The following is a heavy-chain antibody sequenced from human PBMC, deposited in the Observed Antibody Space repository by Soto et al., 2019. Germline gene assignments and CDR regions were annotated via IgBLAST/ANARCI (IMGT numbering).Heavy chain of an antibody. CDR1: GYTFTSYA. D-gene: IGHD1-26*01. CDR3: VRDDIGLGIDY. J-gene: IGHJ4*02. CDR2: INAGNGNT. V-gene: IGHV1-3*01. Sequence: ASVKVSCKASGYTFTSYAMHWVRQAPGQRLEWMGWINAGNGNTKYSQKFQGRVTITRDTSASTAYMELSSLRSEDTAVYYCVRDDIGLGIDYWGLGTLVTVSS.